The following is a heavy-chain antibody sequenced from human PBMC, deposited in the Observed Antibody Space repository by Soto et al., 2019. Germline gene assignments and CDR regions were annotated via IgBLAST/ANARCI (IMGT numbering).Heavy chain of an antibody. V-gene: IGHV3-30-3*01. CDR3: ARGYCGGDCFDY. CDR1: GFTFSSYA. D-gene: IGHD2-21*01. CDR2: ISYDGSNK. J-gene: IGHJ4*02. Sequence: QVQLVESGGGVVQPGRSLRLSCAASGFTFSSYAMHWVRQAPGKGLEWVAVISYDGSNKYYADSVKGRFTISRDNSKNSLYLQMNSLRAEDTAVSYCARGYCGGDCFDYWGQGTRVTVSS.